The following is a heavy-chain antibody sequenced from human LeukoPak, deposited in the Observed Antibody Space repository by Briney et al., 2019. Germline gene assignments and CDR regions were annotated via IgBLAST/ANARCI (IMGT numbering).Heavy chain of an antibody. J-gene: IGHJ4*02. Sequence: PSETLSLTCAVSGGSISSSNWWSWVRQHPGKGLEWIGYIYYSGSTYYNPSLKSRVTISVDTSKNQFSLKLSSVTAADTAVYYCASESAVGDYWGQGTLVTVSS. CDR1: GGSISSSNW. D-gene: IGHD2-15*01. CDR2: IYYSGST. V-gene: IGHV4-31*11. CDR3: ASESAVGDY.